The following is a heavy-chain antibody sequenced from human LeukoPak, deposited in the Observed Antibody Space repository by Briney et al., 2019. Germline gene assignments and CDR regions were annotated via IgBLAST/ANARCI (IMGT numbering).Heavy chain of an antibody. V-gene: IGHV3-53*01. J-gene: IGHJ4*02. Sequence: GGSLRLSCAASGFIVNNKYMTWVRQAPGKGLGWVSLIYNDGRTYYADSVKGRFSISRDNAKNSLYLQMNSLRAEDTAVYYCARDLLGWELHYFDYWGQGTLVTVSS. CDR2: IYNDGRT. CDR1: GFIVNNKY. CDR3: ARDLLGWELHYFDY. D-gene: IGHD1-26*01.